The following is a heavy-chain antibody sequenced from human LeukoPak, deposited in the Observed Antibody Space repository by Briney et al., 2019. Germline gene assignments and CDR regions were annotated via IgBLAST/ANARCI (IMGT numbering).Heavy chain of an antibody. D-gene: IGHD1-14*01. J-gene: IGHJ6*02. CDR1: GGTFSSYA. Sequence: ASVKVSCKASGGTFSSYAISWVRQAPGQGLEWMGGIIPIFGTANYAQKFQGRVTITADESTSTAYMELSSLRSGDTAVYYCARPGHYYYGMDVWGQGTTVTVSS. CDR2: IIPIFGTA. CDR3: ARPGHYYYGMDV. V-gene: IGHV1-69*13.